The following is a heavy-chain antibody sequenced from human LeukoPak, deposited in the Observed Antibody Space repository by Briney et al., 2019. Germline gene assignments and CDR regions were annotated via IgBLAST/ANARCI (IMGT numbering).Heavy chain of an antibody. CDR3: AKRADGCSGVSCYYYYMDV. V-gene: IGHV3-33*06. J-gene: IGHJ6*03. Sequence: GGSLRLSCAASGFKFGLYGMHWVRQAPGKGLDWVAVIWYDGSYIYYSDSVKGRFTISRDNSKNMMYLQMDSLRAEDTAIYYCAKRADGCSGVSCYYYYMDVWGKGTTVTVSS. CDR1: GFKFGLYG. D-gene: IGHD2-15*01. CDR2: IWYDGSYI.